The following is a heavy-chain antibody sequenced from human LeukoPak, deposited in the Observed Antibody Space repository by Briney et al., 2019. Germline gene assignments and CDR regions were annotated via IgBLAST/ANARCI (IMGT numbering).Heavy chain of an antibody. V-gene: IGHV1-46*01. Sequence: ASVKVSCKASGYTFTSYYLYWVRQAPGQGLEWMGVINPSGGSTTSAQKFQGRVTMTRDTSTSTVYMELRSLRSEDTAVYYCARGPGPADDGGGYCFDYWGQGTLVTVSS. CDR2: INPSGGST. D-gene: IGHD3-22*01. CDR1: GYTFTSYY. CDR3: ARGPGPADDGGGYCFDY. J-gene: IGHJ4*02.